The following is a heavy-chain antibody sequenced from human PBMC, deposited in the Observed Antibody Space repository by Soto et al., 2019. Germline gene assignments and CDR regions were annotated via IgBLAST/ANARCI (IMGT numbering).Heavy chain of an antibody. V-gene: IGHV2-5*02. CDR3: AQMHIDLYGMDV. Sequence: QITLTESGPTLVKPTQTLTLTCTFSGISLTNSGVGVSWIRQPPGKALEWLAVVYWVDANHFSPSHKSRLTISKDTSNSQVVLTMTNMDSVDTATYFCAQMHIDLYGMDVWGQGTTVIVSS. CDR2: VYWVDAN. J-gene: IGHJ6*02. CDR1: GISLTNSGVG.